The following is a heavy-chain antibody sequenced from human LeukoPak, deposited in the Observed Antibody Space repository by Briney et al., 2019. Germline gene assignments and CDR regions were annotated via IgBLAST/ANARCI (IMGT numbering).Heavy chain of an antibody. D-gene: IGHD3-3*01. Sequence: PGGSLRLSCAASGFTISSYAMSWVRQAPGKGLEWVSAISGSGGSTYYADSVKGRFTISRDNSKNTLYLQMNSLRAEDTAVYYCAKYEEILEWVTLDYWGQGTLVTVSS. CDR1: GFTISSYA. V-gene: IGHV3-23*01. J-gene: IGHJ4*02. CDR3: AKYEEILEWVTLDY. CDR2: ISGSGGST.